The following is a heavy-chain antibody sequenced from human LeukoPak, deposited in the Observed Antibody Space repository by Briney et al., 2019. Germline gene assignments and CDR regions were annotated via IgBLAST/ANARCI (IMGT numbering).Heavy chain of an antibody. CDR2: INPNSGGT. V-gene: IGHV1-2*02. Sequence: ASVKVSCKASGYTFTGYYMHWVRQAPGQGLEWMGWINPNSGGTNYAQKFQGRVTMTRDTSISTAYMELSRLRSDDTAVYYCARSLNYDILTGYYPPTPYIWGQGTMVTVSS. J-gene: IGHJ3*02. D-gene: IGHD3-9*01. CDR1: GYTFTGYY. CDR3: ARSLNYDILTGYYPPTPYI.